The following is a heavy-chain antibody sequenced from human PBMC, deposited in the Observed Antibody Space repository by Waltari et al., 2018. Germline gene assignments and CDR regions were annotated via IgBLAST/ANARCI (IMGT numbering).Heavy chain of an antibody. CDR1: GGSFSGSY. V-gene: IGHV4-34*01. J-gene: IGHJ6*02. CDR2: IKHSGST. Sequence: QVQLQQWGAGLLKPWETLSLPCAVYGGSFSGSYWSWIRQPPGKGLGWIGEIKHSGSTNNNPSRKSGVTISVDTSKNQFSLKLSSVTAADTAVYYCARGERWLHYHGGMDVWGQGTTVTVSS. CDR3: ARGERWLHYHGGMDV. D-gene: IGHD5-12*01.